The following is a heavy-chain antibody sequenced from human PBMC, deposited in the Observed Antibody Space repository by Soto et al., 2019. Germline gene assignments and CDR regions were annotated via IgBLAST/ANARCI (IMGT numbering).Heavy chain of an antibody. CDR3: ARDISYSYAFRFDSNVAQPAVGS. Sequence: QVQLVESGGGMVQPGRSLRLSCAASGFTFNAYAMHWVRQAPGKGLEWLAIISNDGRNYYYADSVKGRFTISRDNSNETLSLQMSSLRREDAAVYYCARDISYSYAFRFDSNVAQPAVGSWGEGILITVSS. CDR1: GFTFNAYA. D-gene: IGHD3-16*01. CDR2: ISNDGRNY. J-gene: IGHJ4*02. V-gene: IGHV3-30*04.